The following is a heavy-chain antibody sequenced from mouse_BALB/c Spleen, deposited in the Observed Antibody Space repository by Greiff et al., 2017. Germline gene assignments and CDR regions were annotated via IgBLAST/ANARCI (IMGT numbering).Heavy chain of an antibody. J-gene: IGHJ4*01. CDR1: GFTFTDYY. V-gene: IGHV7-3*02. CDR2: IRNKANGYTT. Sequence: EVKLMESGGGLVQPGGSLRLSCATSGFTFTDYYMSWVRQPPGKELEWLGFIRNKANGYTTEYSASVKGWFTISRENYQSILYLQMNTLRAEDSATYYCARDRSDAMDYWGQGTSVTVSS. CDR3: ARDRSDAMDY.